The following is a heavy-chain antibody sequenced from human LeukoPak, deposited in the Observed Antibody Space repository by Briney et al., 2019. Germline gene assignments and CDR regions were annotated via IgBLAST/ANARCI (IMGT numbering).Heavy chain of an antibody. CDR3: ASHDYYGSGSYYPYYFDY. J-gene: IGHJ4*02. Sequence: GSSVKVSCKASGGTFSSYAISWVRQAPGQGLEWMGGIIPIFGTANYAQKFQGRVTITADKSTSTAYMELSSLRSEGTAVYYCASHDYYGSGSYYPYYFDYWGQGTLVTVSS. CDR2: IIPIFGTA. CDR1: GGTFSSYA. V-gene: IGHV1-69*06. D-gene: IGHD3-10*01.